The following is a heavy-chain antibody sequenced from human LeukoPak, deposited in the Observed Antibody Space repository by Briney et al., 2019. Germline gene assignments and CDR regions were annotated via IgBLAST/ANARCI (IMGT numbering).Heavy chain of an antibody. CDR1: GGSFSGYY. V-gene: IGHV4-34*01. J-gene: IGHJ4*02. CDR3: ARGDSSGWSPPFDY. D-gene: IGHD6-19*01. CDR2: INHSGST. Sequence: SETLSLTCAVYGGSFSGYYWIWIRQPPGKGLEWIGEINHSGSTNYNPSLKSRVTISVDTSKNQFSLKLSSVTAADTAVYYCARGDSSGWSPPFDYWGQGTLVTVSS.